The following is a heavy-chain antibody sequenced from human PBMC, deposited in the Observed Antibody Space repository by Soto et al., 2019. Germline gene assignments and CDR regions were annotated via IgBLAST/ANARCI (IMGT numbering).Heavy chain of an antibody. V-gene: IGHV4-59*01. J-gene: IGHJ3*01. CDR1: SGSIINYY. D-gene: IGHD1-26*01. Sequence: QVQLQESGPGLVKPSETLSLTCTVSSGSIINYYLSWIRQPPGRVLEWIGFIYYSGRTNYNSFLTSRVTMSLRIPRQQLSLTLNSVSAADPAVYNCASRLTLAPTTGAAFDLWGQGTMVTVSS. CDR3: ASRLTLAPTTGAAFDL. CDR2: IYYSGRT.